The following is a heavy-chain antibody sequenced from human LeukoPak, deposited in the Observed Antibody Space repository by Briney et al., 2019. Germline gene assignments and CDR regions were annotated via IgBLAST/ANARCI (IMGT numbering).Heavy chain of an antibody. CDR1: GFSLSTSGMC. CDR3: ARHYYGSGSFDY. V-gene: IGHV2-70*11. Sequence: SGPALVKPTQTLTLTCTFSGFSLSTSGMCVTWIRQPPGKALEWLARIDWDDDKYYSTSLKTRLTISKDTSKNQVVLTMTNMDPVDTATYFCARHYYGSGSFDYWGQGTLVTVPS. CDR2: IDWDDDK. D-gene: IGHD3-10*01. J-gene: IGHJ4*02.